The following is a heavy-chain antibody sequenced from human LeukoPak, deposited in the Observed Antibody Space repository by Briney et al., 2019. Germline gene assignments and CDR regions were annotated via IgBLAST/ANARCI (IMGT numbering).Heavy chain of an antibody. J-gene: IGHJ4*02. D-gene: IGHD5-18*01. CDR2: IKQDGSEK. Sequence: GGSLRLSCAASEFTFSRYWMSWVRQAPGKGLEWVANIKQDGSEKYYVDSVKGRFTIFRDDAKNSLYLQMNSLRAEDTAVYYCARDLGSYGSMYYFDCWGQGTLVTVSS. CDR3: ARDLGSYGSMYYFDC. CDR1: EFTFSRYW. V-gene: IGHV3-7*01.